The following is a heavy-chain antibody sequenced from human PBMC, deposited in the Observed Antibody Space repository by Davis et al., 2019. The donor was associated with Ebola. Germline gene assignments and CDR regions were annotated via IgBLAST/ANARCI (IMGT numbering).Heavy chain of an antibody. J-gene: IGHJ6*02. V-gene: IGHV4-59*11. D-gene: IGHD1-1*01. CDR2: IYYSGST. CDR1: GGSISSHY. CDR3: ARDTASTYYYYAMDV. Sequence: PGGSLRLSCTVSGGSISSHYWSWIRQPPGKGLEWIGYIYYSGSTNYSPSLKSRVTISVDTSKNQFSLKLGSVTAADTAVYYCARDTASTYYYYAMDVWGQGATVTVSS.